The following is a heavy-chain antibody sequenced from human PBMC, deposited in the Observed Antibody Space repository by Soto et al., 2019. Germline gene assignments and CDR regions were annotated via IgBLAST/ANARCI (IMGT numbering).Heavy chain of an antibody. D-gene: IGHD3-22*01. V-gene: IGHV3-23*01. Sequence: GGSLRLACAASGFTFSSYAVSWVRQAPGKGPEWISSISGSGSTIYYADSVKGRFTISRDNSKNTLYLQMSSLRAEDTAVYYCAKVFYYYDSSGYYYFDYWGQGTLVTAPQ. J-gene: IGHJ4*02. CDR3: AKVFYYYDSSGYYYFDY. CDR1: GFTFSSYA. CDR2: ISGSGSTI.